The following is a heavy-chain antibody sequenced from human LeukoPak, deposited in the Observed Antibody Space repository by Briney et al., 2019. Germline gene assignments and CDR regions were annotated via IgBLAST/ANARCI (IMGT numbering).Heavy chain of an antibody. CDR1: GFMFSKSA. CDR3: AKSPGYDHGRLEC. CDR2: VSTTGGIT. Sequence: GGSPRLSCAASGFMFSKSAMSWVRQAPGQGLEWVSTVSTTGGITYYADSMKGRFTISRDNSKNTLYLQVDSLRAEDTAVYYCAKSPGYDHGRLECWGQGTLVTVSS. D-gene: IGHD5-18*01. J-gene: IGHJ4*02. V-gene: IGHV3-23*01.